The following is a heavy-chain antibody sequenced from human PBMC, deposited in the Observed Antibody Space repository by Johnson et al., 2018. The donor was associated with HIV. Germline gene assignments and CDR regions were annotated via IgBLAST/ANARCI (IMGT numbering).Heavy chain of an antibody. J-gene: IGHJ3*01. CDR2: ISYDGSNK. CDR1: GFTFSSYA. Sequence: QVQLVESGGGLVQPGGSLRLSCAASGFTFSSYAMHWVRQAPGKGLEWVAVISYDGSNKYYADSVKGRFTISRDNSKNTLYLQMNSLRAEDTAVYYCARRYYDTSGYRDWGQGTMVTVSP. V-gene: IGHV3-30-3*01. D-gene: IGHD3-22*01. CDR3: ARRYYDTSGYRD.